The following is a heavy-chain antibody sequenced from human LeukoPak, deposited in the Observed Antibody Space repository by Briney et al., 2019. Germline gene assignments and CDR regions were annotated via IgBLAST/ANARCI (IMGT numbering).Heavy chain of an antibody. CDR3: VRDIAAAGGFDY. CDR1: GGSFSGYY. J-gene: IGHJ4*02. CDR2: INNSGRT. Sequence: SETLSLTCGVYGGSFSGYYWSWIRQPPGKGLEWIGEINNSGRTNYNPSLKSRVTISVDTSKNQFSLKLSSVTAADTAVYYCVRDIAAAGGFDYWGQGTLVTVSS. D-gene: IGHD6-13*01. V-gene: IGHV4-34*01.